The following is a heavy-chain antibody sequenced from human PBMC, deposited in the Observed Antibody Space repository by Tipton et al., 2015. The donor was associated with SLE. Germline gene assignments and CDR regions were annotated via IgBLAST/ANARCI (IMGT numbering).Heavy chain of an antibody. D-gene: IGHD2-2*01. CDR3: ARGCSSSTCEPFYFFGMDV. CDR1: GGSISSSSYY. Sequence: TLSLTCTVSGGSISSSSYYWGWIRQPPGKGLEWIGEDFRGGSTNYSPSLESRVTITVDMSKNQFSLRLISVTAADTAVYYCARGCSSSTCEPFYFFGMDVWGQGTTVTVSS. CDR2: DFRGGST. V-gene: IGHV4-39*07. J-gene: IGHJ6*02.